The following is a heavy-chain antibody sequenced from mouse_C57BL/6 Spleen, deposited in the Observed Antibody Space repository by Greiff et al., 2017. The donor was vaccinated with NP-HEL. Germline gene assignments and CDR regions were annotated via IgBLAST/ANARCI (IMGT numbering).Heavy chain of an antibody. CDR3: ARRITTVVMDY. V-gene: IGHV1-69*01. Sequence: QVQLQQPGAELVMPGASVKLSCKASGYTFTSYWMHWVKQRPGQGLEWIGEIDPSDSYTNYNQKFKGKSTLTVDKSSSTAYMQLSSLTSEDSAVYYCARRITTVVMDYWGKGTSVTVSS. CDR2: IDPSDSYT. J-gene: IGHJ4*01. CDR1: GYTFTSYW. D-gene: IGHD1-1*01.